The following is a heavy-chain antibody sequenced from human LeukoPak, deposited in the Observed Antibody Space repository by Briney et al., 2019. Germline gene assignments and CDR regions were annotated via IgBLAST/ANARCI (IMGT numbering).Heavy chain of an antibody. CDR3: ASEATYSSSWYIDY. CDR2: ISPSSHYI. D-gene: IGHD6-13*01. Sequence: GGSLRLSCAGSGFTFSNYSINWVRQAPGKGLEWVSSISPSSHYIYYADSVRGRFTISRDNSKNTLYLQMNSLRAEDTAVYYCASEATYSSSWYIDYWGQGTLVTVSS. CDR1: GFTFSNYS. J-gene: IGHJ4*02. V-gene: IGHV3-21*01.